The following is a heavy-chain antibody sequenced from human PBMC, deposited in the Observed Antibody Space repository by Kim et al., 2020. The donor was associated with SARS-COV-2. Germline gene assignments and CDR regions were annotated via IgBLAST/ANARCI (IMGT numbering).Heavy chain of an antibody. Sequence: GGSLRLSCAASGFTFSSYGMHWVRQAPGKGLEWVAVISYDGSNKYYADSVKGRFTISRDNSKNTLYLQMNSLRAEDTAVYYCAKDCGDYAPLLGYYYGMDVWGQGTTVTVSS. D-gene: IGHD4-17*01. V-gene: IGHV3-30*18. CDR2: ISYDGSNK. J-gene: IGHJ6*02. CDR1: GFTFSSYG. CDR3: AKDCGDYAPLLGYYYGMDV.